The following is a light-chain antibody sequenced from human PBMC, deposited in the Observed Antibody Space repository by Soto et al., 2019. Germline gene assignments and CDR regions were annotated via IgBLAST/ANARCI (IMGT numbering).Light chain of an antibody. CDR2: AAS. CDR1: RRFASRY. CDR3: HHEDSSPPYT. V-gene: IGKV3-20*01. Sequence: EIVLTQSPDPLSLSPGERATLSCRASRRFASRYLAWYQHKPGQAPSLLIYAASSRSTGIPDRFIGSGSGTDFTLTISRLAPDDSAGYYCHHEDSSPPYTFGQGTKLEIK. J-gene: IGKJ2*01.